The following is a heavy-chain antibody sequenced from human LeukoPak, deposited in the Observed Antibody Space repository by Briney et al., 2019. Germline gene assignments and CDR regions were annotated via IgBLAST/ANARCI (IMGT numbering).Heavy chain of an antibody. J-gene: IGHJ5*02. Sequence: ASVKVSCKASGYTFTSYGISWVRQAPGQGLEWMGWISAYNGNTNYAQKLQGRVTMTTDTSTSTAYMELRSLRSDDTAVYYCARGPYGIAVAGRLDPWGQGTLVTVSS. V-gene: IGHV1-18*01. CDR2: ISAYNGNT. D-gene: IGHD6-19*01. CDR3: ARGPYGIAVAGRLDP. CDR1: GYTFTSYG.